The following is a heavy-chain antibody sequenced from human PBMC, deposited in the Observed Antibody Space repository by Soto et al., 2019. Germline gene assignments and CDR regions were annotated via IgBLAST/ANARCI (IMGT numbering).Heavy chain of an antibody. V-gene: IGHV1-18*04. D-gene: IGHD2-15*01. J-gene: IGHJ4*02. CDR3: AREKRDYCSGGSCYSAVDY. Sequence: QVQLVQSGAEVKKPGASVKVSCKASGYTFTSYGISWVRQAPGQGLEWMGWISAYNGNTNYAQKLQGRGTMTTDTSTSTAYMELRSLRSDDTAVYYCAREKRDYCSGGSCYSAVDYWGQGTLVTVSS. CDR2: ISAYNGNT. CDR1: GYTFTSYG.